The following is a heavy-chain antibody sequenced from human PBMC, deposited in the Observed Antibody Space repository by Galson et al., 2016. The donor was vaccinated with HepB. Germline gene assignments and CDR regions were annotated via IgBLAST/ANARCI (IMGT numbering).Heavy chain of an antibody. Sequence: PALVKPTQTLTLTCTFSGFSLSTAGMCVSWIRQPPGKALEWLAPIDWNDDKYYSTSLKTRLTISKDTSKNQVVLALTNMDPVDTATYYWSRMGIVVLPAAPCYSYTGSDVWGQGTTVTVSS. D-gene: IGHD2-2*01. J-gene: IGHJ6*02. CDR2: IDWNDDK. V-gene: IGHV2-70*01. CDR3: SRMGIVVLPAAPCYSYTGSDV. CDR1: GFSLSTAGMC.